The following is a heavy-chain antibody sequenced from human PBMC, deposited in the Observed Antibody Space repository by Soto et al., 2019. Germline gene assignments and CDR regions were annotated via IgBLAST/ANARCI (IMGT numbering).Heavy chain of an antibody. CDR1: GFTFSTYW. D-gene: IGHD3-16*01. CDR2: INQDGSER. J-gene: IGHJ4*02. Sequence: EVQLVESGGGLVQPGGSLRLPCAASGFTFSTYWMTWVRQPPGKGLEWVASINQDGSERYYVDSVRGRFTISRDNAKNSLYLQINSLRAEDTAVYYCVCGGNCFVYWGQGTLVTVSP. CDR3: VCGGNCFVY. V-gene: IGHV3-7*01.